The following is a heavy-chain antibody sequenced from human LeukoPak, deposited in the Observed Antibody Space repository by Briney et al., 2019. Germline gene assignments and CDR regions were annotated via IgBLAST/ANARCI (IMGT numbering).Heavy chain of an antibody. Sequence: GGSLRLSCAASGFTFSSHAMSWVRQAPGKGLEWVSTISDSGSSTSYAPSVKGRFTISRDNSKIMVYMQMNSLRAEDTAVYFCTKDDYDPIGAFTSAYWGRGTLVSVSS. D-gene: IGHD3-22*01. V-gene: IGHV3-23*01. J-gene: IGHJ4*02. CDR2: ISDSGSST. CDR1: GFTFSSHA. CDR3: TKDDYDPIGAFTSAY.